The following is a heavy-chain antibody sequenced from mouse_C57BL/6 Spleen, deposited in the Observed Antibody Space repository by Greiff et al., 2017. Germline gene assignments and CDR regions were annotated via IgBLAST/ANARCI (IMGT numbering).Heavy chain of an antibody. D-gene: IGHD3-2*02. J-gene: IGHJ4*01. CDR2: IYPRSGNT. Sequence: VQLQQSGAELARPGTSVKLSCKASGYTFTSYDISWVKQRTGKGLEWLGEIYPRSGNTYYNEKFKGKATLTADKSSSTAYMELRSLTSEDSAVYFCGTAQATGAMDYWGQGTSVTVSS. CDR1: GYTFTSYD. V-gene: IGHV1-81*01. CDR3: GTAQATGAMDY.